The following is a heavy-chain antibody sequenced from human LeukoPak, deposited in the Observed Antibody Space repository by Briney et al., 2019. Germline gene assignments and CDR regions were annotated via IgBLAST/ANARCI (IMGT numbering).Heavy chain of an antibody. CDR2: IYYSGTA. CDR3: ARPGVGSGRYGAFDI. J-gene: IGHJ3*02. Sequence: SETLSLTCTVSGASISGYHWSWIRPPPGKGLEWMGYIYYSGTANYNPSLESRVTISIDTSKNQISLNLSSVTAADTAIYYCARPGVGSGRYGAFDIWGQGTMVTVSS. CDR1: GASISGYH. D-gene: IGHD5-18*01. V-gene: IGHV4-59*01.